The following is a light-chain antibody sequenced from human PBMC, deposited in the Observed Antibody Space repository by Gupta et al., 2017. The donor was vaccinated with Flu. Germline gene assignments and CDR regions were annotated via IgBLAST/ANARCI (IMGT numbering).Light chain of an antibody. Sequence: QSVLTQPRSVSGSPGQSVTISCTGSSSDVGLYEYVSWYQHHPGKAPSLIIYDVSRRPAGVPDRFSASKSGNTASLTISGLQAEDGADYHCCSYAGRYTWVFGGGTKVTVL. CDR3: CSYAGRYTWV. V-gene: IGLV2-11*01. CDR1: SSDVGLYEY. CDR2: DVS. J-gene: IGLJ2*01.